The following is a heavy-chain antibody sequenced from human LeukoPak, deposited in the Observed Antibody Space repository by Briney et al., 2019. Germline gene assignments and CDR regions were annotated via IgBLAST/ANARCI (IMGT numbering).Heavy chain of an antibody. CDR1: GGSISSYY. Sequence: SETLSLTCTVSGGSISSYYWSWIRQPPGKGLEWIGYIYYSGSTNYNPSLKSRVTISVDTSKNQFSLKLSSVTTADTAVYYCARDRLHQNYWGKGTLVTVSS. V-gene: IGHV4-59*01. CDR2: IYYSGST. J-gene: IGHJ4*02. CDR3: ARDRLHQNY. D-gene: IGHD4-11*01.